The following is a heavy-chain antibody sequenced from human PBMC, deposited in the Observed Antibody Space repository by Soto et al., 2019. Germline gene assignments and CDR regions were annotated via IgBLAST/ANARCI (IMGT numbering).Heavy chain of an antibody. Sequence: PGGSLRLSCAASGFRFSLFWMSWVRQTPGKGLVWVANINEDGSEKFFADSVKGRFTISRDNAKNSLSLQMNSLTADDTAVYYCARTGWPQSSYYFDYWGQGTLVTVSS. CDR3: ARTGWPQSSYYFDY. CDR2: INEDGSEK. J-gene: IGHJ4*02. V-gene: IGHV3-7*03. D-gene: IGHD3-16*01. CDR1: GFRFSLFW.